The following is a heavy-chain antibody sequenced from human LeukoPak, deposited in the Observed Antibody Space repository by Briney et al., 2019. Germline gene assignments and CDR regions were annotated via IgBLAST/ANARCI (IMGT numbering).Heavy chain of an antibody. V-gene: IGHV3-7*01. J-gene: IGHJ4*02. CDR2: IKQDGSEK. D-gene: IGHD1-14*01. CDR1: GFTFSNYW. CDR3: ARDFRTGGY. Sequence: TGGSLRLSCAAAGFTFSNYWMNWVRQAPGKGVEWVANIKQDGSEKYYVDSVKGRFTISRDNAKNSLYLPMNSLRGEDTAIYYCARDFRTGGYWGQGTLVTVSS.